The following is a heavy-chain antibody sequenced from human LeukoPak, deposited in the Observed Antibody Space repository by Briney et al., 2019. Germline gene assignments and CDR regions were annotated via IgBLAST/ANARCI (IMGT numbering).Heavy chain of an antibody. CDR1: GGSISSGGYY. Sequence: PSETLSLTCTVSGGSISSGGYYWSWIRQHSGRGLEWIGYIYDSGSTYYNPSLKSRVTISVDTSKNHFSLKLSSVTAADTAVYYCARVTMIVVVIDYWGQGTLVTASS. CDR3: ARVTMIVVVIDY. V-gene: IGHV4-31*03. CDR2: IYDSGST. J-gene: IGHJ4*02. D-gene: IGHD3-22*01.